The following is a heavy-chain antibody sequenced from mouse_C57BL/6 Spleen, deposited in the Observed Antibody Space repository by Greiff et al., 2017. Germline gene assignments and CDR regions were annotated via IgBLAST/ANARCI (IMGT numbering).Heavy chain of an antibody. V-gene: IGHV1-81*01. Sequence: LVESGAELARPGASVKLSCKASGYTFTSYGISWVKQRTGQGLEWIGEIYPRSGNTYYNEKFKGKATLTADKSSSTAYMELRSLTSEDSAVYFCARFYYDYGEYAMDYWGQGTSVTVSS. J-gene: IGHJ4*01. CDR3: ARFYYDYGEYAMDY. CDR1: GYTFTSYG. D-gene: IGHD2-4*01. CDR2: IYPRSGNT.